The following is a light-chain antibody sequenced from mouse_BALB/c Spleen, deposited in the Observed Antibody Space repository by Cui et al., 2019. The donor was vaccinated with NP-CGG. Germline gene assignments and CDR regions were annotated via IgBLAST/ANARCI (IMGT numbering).Light chain of an antibody. CDR1: IGAVTTSNY. Sequence: QAVLTQESALTTLTGETVTLTCRSSIGAVTTSNYANWVQEKPDHLFTGLIGGTNNRVPGVPARFSGSLIGDKAALTITGAQTEDEAIYFCALWYSNHWVFGGGTKLTVL. J-gene: IGLJ1*01. CDR2: GTN. V-gene: IGLV1*01. CDR3: ALWYSNHWV.